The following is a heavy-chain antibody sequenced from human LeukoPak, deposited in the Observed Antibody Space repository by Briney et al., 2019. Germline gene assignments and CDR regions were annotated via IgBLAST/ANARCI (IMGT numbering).Heavy chain of an antibody. CDR1: GFTFGDYV. CDR2: IRSKAYGATT. D-gene: IGHD3-22*01. CDR3: TRRYNYDSSGYYYVRDAFDI. V-gene: IGHV3-49*04. J-gene: IGHJ3*02. Sequence: GGSLRLSCTASGFTFGDYVMSWVRQAPGKGLEWVGFIRSKAYGATTKNAASVKGRFTISRDDTRSIAYLQMNSLKTEDTAVYYCTRRYNYDSSGYYYVRDAFDIWGQGTMVTVSS.